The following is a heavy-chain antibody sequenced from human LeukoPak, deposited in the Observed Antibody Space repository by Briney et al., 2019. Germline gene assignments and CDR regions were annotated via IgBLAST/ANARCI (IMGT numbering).Heavy chain of an antibody. CDR3: TRGKLSIAVADTPPGRLDV. J-gene: IGHJ6*02. Sequence: PGGSLRLSCVGSGFTFSIYAMHWVRQAPGKGLEWVAAISYDASTKYCADSVKGRFTISRDSSSNTLYLQMNSLRPDDTAVYYCTRGKLSIAVADTPPGRLDVWGQGTTVTVFS. V-gene: IGHV3-30-3*01. CDR2: ISYDASTK. CDR1: GFTFSIYA. D-gene: IGHD6-19*01.